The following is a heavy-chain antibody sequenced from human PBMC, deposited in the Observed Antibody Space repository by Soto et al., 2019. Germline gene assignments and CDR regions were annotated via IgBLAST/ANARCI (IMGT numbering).Heavy chain of an antibody. CDR3: ARDLVNWNTPRAFDI. J-gene: IGHJ3*02. Sequence: QVQLQESGPGLVKPSQTLSLTCTVSGGSISSGGYYWSWIRQHPGKGLEWIGYIYYSGSTYYNPSLKSRVTRSVDTSKNQFSLKLSSVTAADTAVYYWARDLVNWNTPRAFDIWGQGTMVTVSS. CDR1: GGSISSGGYY. CDR2: IYYSGST. D-gene: IGHD1-20*01. V-gene: IGHV4-31*03.